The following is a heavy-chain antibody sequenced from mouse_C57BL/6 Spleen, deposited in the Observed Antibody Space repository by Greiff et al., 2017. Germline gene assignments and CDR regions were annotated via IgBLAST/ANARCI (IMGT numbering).Heavy chain of an antibody. CDR3: ARTYYSNPSWYFDV. CDR1: GFTFSDYG. CDR2: ISRGSSTI. V-gene: IGHV5-17*01. D-gene: IGHD2-5*01. J-gene: IGHJ1*03. Sequence: EVQGVESGGGLVKPGGSLKLSCAASGFTFSDYGMHWVRQAPEKGLEWVAYISRGSSTIYYAETVKGRFTISRDNAKNTLFLQMTSLRSEDTAMYYCARTYYSNPSWYFDVWGTWTTVTVSS.